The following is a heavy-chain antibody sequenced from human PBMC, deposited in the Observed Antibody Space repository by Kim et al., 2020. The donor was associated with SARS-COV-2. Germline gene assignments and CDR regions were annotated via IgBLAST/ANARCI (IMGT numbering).Heavy chain of an antibody. CDR1: GYTFTGYY. Sequence: ASVKVSCKASGYTFTGYYMNWVRQAPGQGLEWMGWINPNNGDTTYAQSFQGRITMTRDTSISTAYMELSSLRSDDTAVYYCARDVRSRPVAGFDFWGQGTLVTVSS. J-gene: IGHJ4*02. CDR3: ARDVRSRPVAGFDF. V-gene: IGHV1-2*02. D-gene: IGHD6-19*01. CDR2: INPNNGDT.